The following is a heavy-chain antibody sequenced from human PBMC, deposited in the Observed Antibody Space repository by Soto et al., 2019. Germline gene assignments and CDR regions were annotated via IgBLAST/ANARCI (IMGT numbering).Heavy chain of an antibody. J-gene: IGHJ5*02. Sequence: SETLSLTCTVSGGIDSHYWSWIRQAPGKGPEWIGYIYDSGYTNYKPSLKSRLTISIDMSKNQFSLNLSSVTAADTAVYYCAGVVINTKYKWFDAWGRGILVTVSS. CDR1: GGIDSHY. V-gene: IGHV4-4*09. D-gene: IGHD3-16*02. CDR3: AGVVINTKYKWFDA. CDR2: IYDSGYT.